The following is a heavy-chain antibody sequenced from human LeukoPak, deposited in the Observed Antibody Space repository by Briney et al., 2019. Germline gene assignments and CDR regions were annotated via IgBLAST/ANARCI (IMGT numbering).Heavy chain of an antibody. CDR3: ARDRYYDSSDFLYY. V-gene: IGHV3-20*04. J-gene: IGHJ4*02. D-gene: IGHD3-22*01. Sequence: GGSLRLSCAASGFTFDYYGLRWVRQAPGKGLEWVSGINWNGGSTDYADSVRGRFTISRDNAKNSLYLQMNSLRAEDTALYYFARDRYYDSSDFLYYWGQGTLVTVSS. CDR1: GFTFDYYG. CDR2: INWNGGST.